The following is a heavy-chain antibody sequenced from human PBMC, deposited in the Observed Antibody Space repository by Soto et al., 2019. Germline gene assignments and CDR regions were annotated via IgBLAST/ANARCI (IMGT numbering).Heavy chain of an antibody. J-gene: IGHJ5*02. CDR3: ASALYCSGGSCSFDP. CDR1: GGALSSYY. Sequence: SETLSLTGSVSGGALSSYYWSWIRQPPGKGLEWIGYIYYSGSTNYNPSLKSRVTISVDTSKNQFSLKLTSVTAADTAVYYCASALYCSGGSCSFDPWGQGTLVTVSS. D-gene: IGHD2-15*01. CDR2: IYYSGST. V-gene: IGHV4-59*01.